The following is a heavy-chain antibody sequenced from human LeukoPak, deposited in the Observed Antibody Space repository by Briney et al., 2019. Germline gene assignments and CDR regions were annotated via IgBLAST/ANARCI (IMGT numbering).Heavy chain of an antibody. Sequence: GGSLQISCKGSGYSFTSYWIGWVRQMPGKGLEWMGIIYPGDSDTRYSPSFQGQVTISADKSISTAHLQWSSLKASDTAMYYCARRWCSSTSCYPGFDYWGQGTLVTVSS. V-gene: IGHV5-51*01. J-gene: IGHJ4*02. CDR3: ARRWCSSTSCYPGFDY. D-gene: IGHD2-2*01. CDR1: GYSFTSYW. CDR2: IYPGDSDT.